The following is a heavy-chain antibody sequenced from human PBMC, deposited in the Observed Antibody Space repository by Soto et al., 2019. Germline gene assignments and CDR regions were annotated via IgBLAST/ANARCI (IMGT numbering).Heavy chain of an antibody. CDR1: GFTFSSYG. CDR3: AKGVVVATTDFQH. CDR2: ISYDGSDK. J-gene: IGHJ1*01. Sequence: QVQLVESGGGVVQPGRSLRLSCAASGFTFSSYGMHWVRQAPGKGLEWVAVISYDGSDKYYADSVKGRFTISRDNSNNTLYRQMDGRRAEDTAVYYCAKGVVVATTDFQHWGKGTLVTVSS. V-gene: IGHV3-30*18. D-gene: IGHD2-15*01.